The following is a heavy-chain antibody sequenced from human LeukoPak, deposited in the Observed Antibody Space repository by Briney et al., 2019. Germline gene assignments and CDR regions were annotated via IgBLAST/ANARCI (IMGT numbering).Heavy chain of an antibody. Sequence: RPSETLSLTCTVSSGSISSSSYYWGWIRQPPGKGLEWIGSIYYSGSTYYNPSLKSRVTISVDTSKNQFSLKLSSVTAADTAVYYCARGPYYYDSSYFDYWGQGTLVTVSS. V-gene: IGHV4-39*07. CDR2: IYYSGST. CDR1: SGSISSSSYY. D-gene: IGHD3-22*01. J-gene: IGHJ4*02. CDR3: ARGPYYYDSSYFDY.